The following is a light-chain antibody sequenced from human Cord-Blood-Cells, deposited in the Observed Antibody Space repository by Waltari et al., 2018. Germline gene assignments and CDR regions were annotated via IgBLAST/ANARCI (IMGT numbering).Light chain of an antibody. CDR2: GAS. V-gene: IGKV3-20*01. CDR3: QQYGSSPPLT. CDR1: QSVSSSY. Sequence: EIVLTQSPGTLSLSPGERATLSCRAGQSVSSSYLAWYQQKPGQAPRLRIYGASSRATGIPDRSSGSGSGTDFTRTISRLEPEDFAVYYCQQYGSSPPLTFGGGTKVEIK. J-gene: IGKJ4*01.